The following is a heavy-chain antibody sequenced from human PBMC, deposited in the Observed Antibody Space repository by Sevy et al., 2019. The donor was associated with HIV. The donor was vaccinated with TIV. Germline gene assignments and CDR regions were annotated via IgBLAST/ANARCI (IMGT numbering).Heavy chain of an antibody. V-gene: IGHV3-21*01. J-gene: IGHJ6*02. CDR2: ISSSSSYI. D-gene: IGHD6-19*01. Sequence: GGSLRLSCAASGFTFSSYSMNWVRQAPGKGLEWVSSISSSSSYIYYADSVKGRFTNSRVNAKNSLYLQMNSLRAEDTAVYYCARAYTSFSSGWYKDYYGMDVWGQGTTVTVSS. CDR1: GFTFSSYS. CDR3: ARAYTSFSSGWYKDYYGMDV.